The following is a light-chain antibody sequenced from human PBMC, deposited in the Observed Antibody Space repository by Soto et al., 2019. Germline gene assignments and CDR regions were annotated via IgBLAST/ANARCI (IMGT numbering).Light chain of an antibody. CDR1: SSDVGGYNY. J-gene: IGLJ2*01. V-gene: IGLV2-14*01. CDR2: EVS. CDR3: SSYTTSYTQV. Sequence: QSALTQPASVSGSPGQSITISCTGTSSDVGGYNYVSWYQHHPGKVPKLMIYEVSNRPLGISNRFSGSKSGNTASLTISGRRSEDEADYYCSSYTTSYTQVFGGGTKLTVL.